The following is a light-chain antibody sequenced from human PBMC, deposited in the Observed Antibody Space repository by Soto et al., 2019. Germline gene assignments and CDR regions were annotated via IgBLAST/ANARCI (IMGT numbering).Light chain of an antibody. Sequence: EIVLTQSPDTLSLSPGERATFSCRASQSVSSKYLAWYQHKPGQAPRLLIYGASNWATGIPDRFSGSGSGRDFTLTISMLEPEDFAVFYCQQYGSSPPYTFGQGNNLQIK. CDR1: QSVSSKY. CDR2: GAS. CDR3: QQYGSSPPYT. J-gene: IGKJ2*01. V-gene: IGKV3-20*01.